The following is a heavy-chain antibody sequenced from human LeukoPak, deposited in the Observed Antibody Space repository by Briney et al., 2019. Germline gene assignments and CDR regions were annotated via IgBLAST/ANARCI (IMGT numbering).Heavy chain of an antibody. CDR3: TRVSRNNWFDP. Sequence: SGTLSLTCLVSGGSLSSYYWSWIRQPPGTAMEWVGFMYYSGCTNYNLCLTSQLTISVDSFQNQVSLKLSSVTAADTAVHYCTRVSRNNWFDPWGEGTLVTVSS. V-gene: IGHV4-59*01. D-gene: IGHD2-2*01. CDR2: MYYSGCT. J-gene: IGHJ5*02. CDR1: GGSLSSYY.